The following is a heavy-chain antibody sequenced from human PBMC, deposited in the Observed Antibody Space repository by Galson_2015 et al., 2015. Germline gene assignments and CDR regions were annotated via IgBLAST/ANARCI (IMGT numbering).Heavy chain of an antibody. CDR2: ISGDGGST. Sequence: LRLSCAASGFTFDDYAMHWVRQAPGKGLEWVSLISGDGGSTYYADSVKGRFTISRDNSKNSLYLQMNSLRTEDTALYYCAKDGERCSGGSCYHSGEDYWGQGTLVTVSS. V-gene: IGHV3-43*02. CDR1: GFTFDDYA. J-gene: IGHJ4*02. CDR3: AKDGERCSGGSCYHSGEDY. D-gene: IGHD2-15*01.